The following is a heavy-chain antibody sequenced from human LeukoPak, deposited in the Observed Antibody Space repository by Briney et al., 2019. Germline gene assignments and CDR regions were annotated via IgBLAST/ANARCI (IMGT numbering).Heavy chain of an antibody. CDR2: INPNTGGT. Sequence: ASVKVSCKASGYTFTGYFMHWVRQAPVQGLEWMGWINPNTGGTNYAQKFQGRVTITRDTSISTAYMELSRLRSDDTAVYYCARVISGDENFQHWGQGTLVTVSS. J-gene: IGHJ1*01. CDR3: ARVISGDENFQH. D-gene: IGHD3-10*01. CDR1: GYTFTGYF. V-gene: IGHV1-2*02.